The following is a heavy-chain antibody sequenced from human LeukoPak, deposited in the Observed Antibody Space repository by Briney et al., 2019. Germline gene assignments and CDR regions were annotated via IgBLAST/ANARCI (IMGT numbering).Heavy chain of an antibody. V-gene: IGHV3-11*01. Sequence: RGSLRLSCAASGFIFSDYYMGWIRQAPGKGLEWVSYISGSGSTIFYADSVKGRFTISRDNAKNSMHLQMNSLRAEDTAVYYCGRVGDGYNWGYYFDYWGQGTLVTVSS. CDR2: ISGSGSTI. CDR1: GFIFSDYY. CDR3: GRVGDGYNWGYYFDY. D-gene: IGHD5-24*01. J-gene: IGHJ4*02.